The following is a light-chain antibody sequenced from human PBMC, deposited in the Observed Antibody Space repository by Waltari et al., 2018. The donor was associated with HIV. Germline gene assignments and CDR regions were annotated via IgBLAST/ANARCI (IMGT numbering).Light chain of an antibody. J-gene: IGLJ3*02. Sequence: SYELTQPPSVSVSTGQTARITCSGDALPQEYAYLYQHKPGRSPVLMIYKDTERHSAIPERFSGSRSGTTATLTISGVQAEDDADYYCQSADRSGSSWVFGGGTKVIVL. CDR3: QSADRSGSSWV. CDR1: ALPQEY. V-gene: IGLV3-25*03. CDR2: KDT.